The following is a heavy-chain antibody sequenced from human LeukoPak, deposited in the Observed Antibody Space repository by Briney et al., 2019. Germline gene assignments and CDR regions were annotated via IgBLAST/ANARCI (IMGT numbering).Heavy chain of an antibody. V-gene: IGHV3-21*01. CDR3: AREGNYDYVWGSYENAFDI. CDR1: GFTFSSYS. CDR2: ISSSSYI. Sequence: GGSLRLSCAASGFTFSSYSMNWVRQAPGKGLEWVSSISSSSYIYYADSVKGRFTISRDNSKNTLYLQMNSLRAEDTAVYYCAREGNYDYVWGSYENAFDIWGQGTMVTVSS. D-gene: IGHD3-16*01. J-gene: IGHJ3*02.